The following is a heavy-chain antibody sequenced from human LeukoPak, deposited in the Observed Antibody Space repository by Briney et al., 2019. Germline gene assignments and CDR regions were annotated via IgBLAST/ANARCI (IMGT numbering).Heavy chain of an antibody. CDR2: ISSSGSTI. CDR1: GFTFSNYG. Sequence: TGGSLRLSCAASGFTFSNYGMTWVRQAPGKGLEWVSYISSSGSTIYYADSVKGRFTISRDNAKNSLYLQMNSLRAEDTAVYYCARAYSETYGLGYYYMDVWGKGTTVTISS. V-gene: IGHV3-48*04. J-gene: IGHJ6*03. CDR3: ARAYSETYGLGYYYMDV. D-gene: IGHD1-26*01.